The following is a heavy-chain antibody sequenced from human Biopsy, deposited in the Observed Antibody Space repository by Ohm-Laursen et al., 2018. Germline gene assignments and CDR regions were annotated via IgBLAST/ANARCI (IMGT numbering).Heavy chain of an antibody. D-gene: IGHD3-9*01. V-gene: IGHV1-18*01. Sequence: ASVKVSCKASGYTFGNYGVSWVPQAPGHGLEWMGWISAYNNNDTNYAQKFQDRVTVAADTSTSTATMELRSLRSDDTAVYYCATKLTGYFHHWGQGTLVIVSS. CDR1: GYTFGNYG. J-gene: IGHJ1*01. CDR3: ATKLTGYFHH. CDR2: ISAYNNNDT.